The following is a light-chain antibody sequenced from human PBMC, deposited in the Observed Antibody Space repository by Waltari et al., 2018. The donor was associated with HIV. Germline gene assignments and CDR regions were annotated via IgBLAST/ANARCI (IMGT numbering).Light chain of an antibody. Sequence: DIVMTQSPASLAVSRGERATTHCQSSQSVLYSSNNQNYLARYQQKPRQPPKLPIYWASTRESGVPDRFSGSGSGTDFTLTISSLQAEDVALYYCQQYYSTTPTFGQGTKVEIK. J-gene: IGKJ1*01. CDR3: QQYYSTTPT. CDR1: QSVLYSSNNQNY. V-gene: IGKV4-1*01. CDR2: WAS.